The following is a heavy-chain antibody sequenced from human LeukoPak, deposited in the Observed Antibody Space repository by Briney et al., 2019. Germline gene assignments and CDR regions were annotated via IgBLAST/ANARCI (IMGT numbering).Heavy chain of an antibody. D-gene: IGHD4-23*01. V-gene: IGHV3-48*03. Sequence: GGSLRLSCVASGFTFSRFEMNWVRQAPGKGLEWISHISAGTYIAYTDSVKGRFTISRDNAKNSLYLQMNSLRAEDTAVYYCTREQDREAAATVVGDYWGQGTLVTVSS. CDR3: TREQDREAAATVVGDY. CDR2: ISAGTYI. CDR1: GFTFSRFE. J-gene: IGHJ4*02.